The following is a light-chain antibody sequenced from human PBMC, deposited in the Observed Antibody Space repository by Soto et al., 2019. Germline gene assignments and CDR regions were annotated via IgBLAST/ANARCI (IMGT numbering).Light chain of an antibody. CDR1: QSIGTH. V-gene: IGKV1-39*01. CDR2: SAS. Sequence: DIPMTQSPSSLPASVGDRVTLTCRTSQSIGTHLNWYQQKPGKAPKLLIYSASSLQSGVPSRLSGTGSGTDFTLTISSLQPEDFATYYCQQSYTIPYTFGQGTKLEIK. J-gene: IGKJ2*01. CDR3: QQSYTIPYT.